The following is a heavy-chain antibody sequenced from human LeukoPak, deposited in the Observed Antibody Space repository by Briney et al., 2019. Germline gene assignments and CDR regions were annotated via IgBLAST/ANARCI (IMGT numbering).Heavy chain of an antibody. CDR1: GGSISSSSYY. Sequence: PSETLSLTCTVSGGSISSSSYYWRWIRQPPGKGLEWIGSIYYSGSTYYNPSLKSRVTISVDTSKNQFSLKLSSVTAADTAVYYCASRYSSSWYAGDYWGQGTLVTVSS. CDR2: IYYSGST. J-gene: IGHJ4*02. CDR3: ASRYSSSWYAGDY. V-gene: IGHV4-39*01. D-gene: IGHD6-13*01.